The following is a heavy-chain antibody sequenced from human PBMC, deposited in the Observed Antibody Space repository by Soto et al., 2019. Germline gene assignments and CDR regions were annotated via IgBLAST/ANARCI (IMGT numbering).Heavy chain of an antibody. CDR1: GGSFSGYY. V-gene: IGHV4-34*01. CDR3: ASGRQTWIQLWLFDY. Sequence: SETLSLTCAVYGGSFSGYYWSWIRQPPGKGLEWIGEINHSGSTNYNPSLKSRVTISVDTSKNQFSLKLSSVTAADTAVYYCASGRQTWIQLWLFDYWGQGTLVTVSS. J-gene: IGHJ4*02. CDR2: INHSGST. D-gene: IGHD5-18*01.